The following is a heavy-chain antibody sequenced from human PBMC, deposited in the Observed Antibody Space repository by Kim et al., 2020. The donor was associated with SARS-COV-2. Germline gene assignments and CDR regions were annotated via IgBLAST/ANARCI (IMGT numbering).Heavy chain of an antibody. CDR1: GFTFSTYA. Sequence: GGSLRLSCAASGFTFSTYAMSWVRQAPGKGLEWVSSICGSGGSTYYRDSVKGRFVISRDDSQSMLYLQMNSLRVEDTALYFCAKMSATSCYSAVDLWGQGSLVIVSS. CDR3: AKMSATSCYSAVDL. J-gene: IGHJ5*02. CDR2: ICGSGGST. D-gene: IGHD2-15*01. V-gene: IGHV3-23*01.